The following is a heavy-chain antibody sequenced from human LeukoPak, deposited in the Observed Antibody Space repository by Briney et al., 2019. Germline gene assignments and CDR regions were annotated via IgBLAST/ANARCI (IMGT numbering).Heavy chain of an antibody. CDR1: GFTFSNYG. V-gene: IGHV3-30*03. CDR2: ISYDGSNK. CDR3: TVQLVPSDNWFAP. J-gene: IGHJ5*02. D-gene: IGHD6-13*01. Sequence: GGSLRLSCAASGFTFSNYGMHWVRQAPGKGLEWVAVISYDGSNKYYADSVKGRFTISRDNAKNSLYLQMNSLKTEDTAVYYCTVQLVPSDNWFAPWGQGTRVTVSS.